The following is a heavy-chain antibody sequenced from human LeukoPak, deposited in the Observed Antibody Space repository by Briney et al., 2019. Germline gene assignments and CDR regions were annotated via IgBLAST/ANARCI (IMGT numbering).Heavy chain of an antibody. CDR3: ARETVSGSYLY. CDR2: INPSGGST. CDR1: GYTFTSYY. D-gene: IGHD1-26*01. Sequence: GASVKVSCKASGYTFTSYYIHWVRQAPGQGLEWMGLINPSGGSTNYAQKFQGRVTMTRDTSISTAYMELSRLRSDDTAVYYCARETVSGSYLYWGQGTLVTVSS. V-gene: IGHV1-2*02. J-gene: IGHJ4*02.